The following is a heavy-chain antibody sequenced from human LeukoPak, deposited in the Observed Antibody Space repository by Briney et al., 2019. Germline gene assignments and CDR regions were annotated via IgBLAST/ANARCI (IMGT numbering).Heavy chain of an antibody. CDR1: GGSFSGYY. D-gene: IGHD3-22*01. CDR3: AREIDSSGYYRNYYFDY. J-gene: IGHJ4*02. Sequence: SETLSLTCAVYGGSFSGYYWSWIRQPPGKGLEWIGEINHSGSTNYNPSLKSRVTISVDTSKNQFSLKLSPVTAADTAVYYCAREIDSSGYYRNYYFDYWGQGTLVTVSS. V-gene: IGHV4-34*01. CDR2: INHSGST.